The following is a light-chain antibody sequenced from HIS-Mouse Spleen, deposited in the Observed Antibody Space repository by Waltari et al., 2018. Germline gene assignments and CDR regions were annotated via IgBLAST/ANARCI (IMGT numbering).Light chain of an antibody. J-gene: IGKJ2*01. V-gene: IGKV4-1*01. Sequence: DIVITQYVDALAVSISESTTIHSKSSQSVLYSSNNKNYLAWYQQKPGQPPKLLIYWASTRESGVPDRFSGSGSGTDFTLTISSLQAEDVAVYYCQQYYSTPYTFGQGTKLEIK. CDR2: WAS. CDR1: QSVLYSSNNKNY. CDR3: QQYYSTPYT.